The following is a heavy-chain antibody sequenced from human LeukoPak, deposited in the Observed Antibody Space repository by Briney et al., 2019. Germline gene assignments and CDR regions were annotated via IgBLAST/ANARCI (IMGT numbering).Heavy chain of an antibody. CDR1: GFTFGDYA. CDR3: TRAAEITASALAGFDF. V-gene: IGHV3-49*04. J-gene: IGHJ4*02. CDR2: IRSKTYGGTT. Sequence: GGSLRLSCTASGFTFGDYAMNWVRQAPGKGLEWVGFIRSKTYGGTTEYAASVKGRFTISRDDSKSIAYLQMNSLKTEDTAVYYCTRAAEITASALAGFDFWGQGTLVTVSS. D-gene: IGHD6-13*01.